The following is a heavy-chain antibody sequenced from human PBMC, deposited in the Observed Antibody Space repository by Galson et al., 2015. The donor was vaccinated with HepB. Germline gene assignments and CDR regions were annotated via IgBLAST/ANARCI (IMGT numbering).Heavy chain of an antibody. J-gene: IGHJ6*02. CDR1: GFTFSGSA. Sequence: SLRLSCAASGFTFSGSAMHWVRQASGKGLEWVGRIRSKADSYATAYAASVKGRFTISRDDSKNTAYLQMNSLKTEDTAVYYCTRLWDIVVVPGYYGMDVWGQGTTVTVSS. V-gene: IGHV3-73*01. CDR2: IRSKADSYAT. D-gene: IGHD2-2*01. CDR3: TRLWDIVVVPGYYGMDV.